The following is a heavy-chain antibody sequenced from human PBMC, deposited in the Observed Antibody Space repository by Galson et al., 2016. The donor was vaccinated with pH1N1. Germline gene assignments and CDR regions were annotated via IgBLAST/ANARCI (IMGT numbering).Heavy chain of an antibody. V-gene: IGHV1-69*04. J-gene: IGHJ4*02. CDR2: LIPMTNLA. CDR1: GDGFSSHE. CDR3: ARVRSHEASSCTLLV. D-gene: IGHD3-10*01. Sequence: SVKVSCKASGDGFSSHEITWVRQAPGQGLEWVGRLIPMTNLANSAQKFQGRVTITTDTSTNTAYMHLSSLRSEDTAVYYCARVRSHEASSCTLLVWGQGTLVTVSS.